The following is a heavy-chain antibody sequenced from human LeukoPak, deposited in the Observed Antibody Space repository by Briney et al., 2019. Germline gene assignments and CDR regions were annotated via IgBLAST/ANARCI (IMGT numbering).Heavy chain of an antibody. CDR2: INHSGST. Sequence: SETLSHSCAVYGGSFSGYYWSWIRQPPGKGLEWIGEINHSGSTNYNPSLKSRVTISVDTSKNQFSLKLSSVTAADTAVYYCAAALTKYCSGGSCYSRNWFDPWGQGTLVTVSS. D-gene: IGHD2-15*01. J-gene: IGHJ5*02. CDR1: GGSFSGYY. V-gene: IGHV4-34*01. CDR3: AAALTKYCSGGSCYSRNWFDP.